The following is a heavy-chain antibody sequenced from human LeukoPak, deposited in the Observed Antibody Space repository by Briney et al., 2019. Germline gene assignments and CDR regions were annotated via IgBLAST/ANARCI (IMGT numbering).Heavy chain of an antibody. J-gene: IGHJ4*02. CDR2: ISGSGGST. CDR3: AKSDTPWSSWYYFDY. CDR1: GFTFSSYG. Sequence: GGTLRLSCAASGFTFSSYGMSWVRQAPGKGLEWVSVISGSGGSTYYADSVKGRFTISRDNSKNTLYLQMNSLRAEDTAVYYCAKSDTPWSSWYYFDYWGQGILVTVSS. V-gene: IGHV3-23*01. D-gene: IGHD6-13*01.